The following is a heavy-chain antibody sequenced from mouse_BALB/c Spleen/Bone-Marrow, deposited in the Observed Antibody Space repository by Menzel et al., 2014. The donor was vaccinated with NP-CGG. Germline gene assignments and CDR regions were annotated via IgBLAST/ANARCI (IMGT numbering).Heavy chain of an antibody. J-gene: IGHJ2*01. V-gene: IGHV1-69*02. CDR3: AITTVVATGDY. D-gene: IGHD1-1*01. Sequence: QVQLKQSGAELVKPGAPVRLSCKASGYTFNSYWMHWVKQRPGQGLEWIGEIDPSDSYTNYNQKFKGKATLTVDKSSSTAYMQLSSLTSEDSAVYYCAITTVVATGDYWGQGTTLTVSS. CDR2: IDPSDSYT. CDR1: GYTFNSYW.